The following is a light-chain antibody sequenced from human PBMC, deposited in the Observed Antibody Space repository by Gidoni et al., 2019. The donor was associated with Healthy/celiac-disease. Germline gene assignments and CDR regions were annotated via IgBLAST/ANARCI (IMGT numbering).Light chain of an antibody. CDR2: KAS. CDR3: QQYNSYST. Sequence: DIHITQSPSTLSASVGDRVTITCRASHSISIWLAWYQQKPGKAPKLLIYKASSLESRVPSRFSGSGSGTEFTLTISSLQHDDFATYYCQQYNSYSTFGQGTKLEIK. J-gene: IGKJ2*01. V-gene: IGKV1-5*03. CDR1: HSISIW.